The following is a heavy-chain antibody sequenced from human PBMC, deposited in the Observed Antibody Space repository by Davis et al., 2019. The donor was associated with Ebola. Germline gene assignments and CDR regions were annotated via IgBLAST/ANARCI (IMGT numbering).Heavy chain of an antibody. V-gene: IGHV3-66*02. J-gene: IGHJ4*02. CDR2: MYTDGST. D-gene: IGHD2-8*01. CDR1: GFTVSNNY. CDR3: ARDDGFDY. Sequence: GESLKISCAASGFTVSNNYMSWVRQAPGKGPECVSVMYTDGSTKYAESVKGRFTISRDNSKNTLYLQMNSLRPEDTAVYYCARDDGFDYWGQGTLVTVSS.